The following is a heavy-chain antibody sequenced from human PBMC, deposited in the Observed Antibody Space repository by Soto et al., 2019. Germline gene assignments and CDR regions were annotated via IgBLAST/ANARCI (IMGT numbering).Heavy chain of an antibody. CDR1: GFTFSSYG. CDR2: IWYDGSNK. D-gene: IGHD3-10*01. J-gene: IGHJ6*02. V-gene: IGHV3-33*08. CDR3: ARDGFRRLTMVRGGWYYGMDV. Sequence: RGPLRLSCAASGFTFSSYGMHWVRQAPGKGLEWVAVIWYDGSNKYYADSVKGRFTISRDNSKNTLYLQMNSLRAEDTAVYYCARDGFRRLTMVRGGWYYGMDVWGQGTTVTVSS.